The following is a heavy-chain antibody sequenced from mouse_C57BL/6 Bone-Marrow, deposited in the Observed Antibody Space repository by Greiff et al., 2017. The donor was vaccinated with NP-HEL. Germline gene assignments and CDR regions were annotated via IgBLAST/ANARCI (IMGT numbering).Heavy chain of an antibody. CDR1: GYTFTDYY. J-gene: IGHJ3*01. V-gene: IGHV1-19*01. CDR2: IYPSNGGP. CDR3: ARRRDSNWEFGC. D-gene: IGHD2-5*01. Sequence: EVQLHQSGPVLVKPGASVKMSCKASGYTFTDYYMNWVKQSPGQSLEWIGVIYPSNGGPSYNQKFKGKATLTVDKSSSTAYMELNSLTNEDSAVYYCARRRDSNWEFGCWGKGAMVTV.